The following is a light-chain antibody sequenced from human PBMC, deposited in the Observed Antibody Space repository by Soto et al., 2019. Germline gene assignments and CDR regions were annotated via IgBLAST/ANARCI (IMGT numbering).Light chain of an antibody. Sequence: DIVMTQSPDSLAVSLGERATINCKSSQSVLYSSNNKNYLTWYQQKPGQPPKLLIYWASTRESGVPDRFIGSGSATDFTLTISSLQAEDVAVYYCQQYYSTPWTFGQGTKVEIK. CDR3: QQYYSTPWT. CDR2: WAS. V-gene: IGKV4-1*01. J-gene: IGKJ1*01. CDR1: QSVLYSSNNKNY.